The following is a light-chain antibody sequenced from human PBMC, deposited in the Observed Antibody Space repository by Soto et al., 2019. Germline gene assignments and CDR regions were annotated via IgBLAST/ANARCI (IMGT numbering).Light chain of an antibody. V-gene: IGLV2-8*01. J-gene: IGLJ1*01. CDR3: SSYACSSNV. CDR1: SSDVGGYNY. CDR2: EVN. Sequence: QSALTQPPSASGSPGQSVAISCNGTSSDVGGYNYVSWYQQHPGKAPKLMIYEVNKRPSGVPDRFSGSKSGNTASLTVSGLQAEDEADYSCSSYACSSNVFGTGTKLTVL.